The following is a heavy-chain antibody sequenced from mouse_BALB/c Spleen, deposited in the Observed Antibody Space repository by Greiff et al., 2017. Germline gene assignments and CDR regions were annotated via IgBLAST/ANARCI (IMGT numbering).Heavy chain of an antibody. CDR2: IYPGDGDT. V-gene: IGHV1-87*01. J-gene: IGHJ3*01. Sequence: QVQLQQSGAELARPGASVKLSCKASGYTFTSYWMQWVKQRPGQGLEWIGAIYPGDGDTRYTQKFKGKATLTADKSSSTAYMQLSSLASEDSAVYYCARGDYDYDWFAYWGQGTLVTVSA. CDR1: GYTFTSYW. D-gene: IGHD2-4*01. CDR3: ARGDYDYDWFAY.